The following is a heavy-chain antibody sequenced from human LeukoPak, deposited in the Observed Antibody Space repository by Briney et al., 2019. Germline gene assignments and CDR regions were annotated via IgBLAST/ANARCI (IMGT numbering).Heavy chain of an antibody. CDR1: GFTFSSYA. V-gene: IGHV3-23*01. D-gene: IGHD1-1*01. CDR3: ATAIYNLSVYFDY. J-gene: IGHJ4*02. CDR2: ISGSGGST. Sequence: GGSLRLSCAASGFTFSSYAMSWVRQAPGKGLEWVSAISGSGGSTYYADSVKGRFTISRDNSKNTLYLQMNSLRAEDTAVYYCATAIYNLSVYFDYWGQGTLVTVSS.